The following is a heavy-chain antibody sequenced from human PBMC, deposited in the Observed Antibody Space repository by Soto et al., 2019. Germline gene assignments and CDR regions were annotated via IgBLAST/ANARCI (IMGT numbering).Heavy chain of an antibody. CDR1: GYTFTSYG. Sequence: ASVKVSCKASGYTFTSYGITWVRQAPGQGLEWMGWISTYNGNTNYAQKLQGRVTMTTDTSTSTAYMELRSLISDDTAVYYCARVSGLWFGELLDYWGQGTLGTVSS. CDR3: ARVSGLWFGELLDY. CDR2: ISTYNGNT. V-gene: IGHV1-18*01. D-gene: IGHD3-10*01. J-gene: IGHJ4*02.